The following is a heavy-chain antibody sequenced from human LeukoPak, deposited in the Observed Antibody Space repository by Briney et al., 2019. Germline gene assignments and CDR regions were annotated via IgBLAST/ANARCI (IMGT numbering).Heavy chain of an antibody. J-gene: IGHJ3*02. Sequence: PSETLSLTCTVSGGSISSYYWSWIRQPPGKGLEWIGYIYYSGSTYYNPSLKSRVTISVDTSKNQFSLKLSSVTAADTAVYYCARSRSLGAFDIWGQGTMVTVSS. V-gene: IGHV4-59*08. D-gene: IGHD7-27*01. CDR3: ARSRSLGAFDI. CDR2: IYYSGST. CDR1: GGSISSYY.